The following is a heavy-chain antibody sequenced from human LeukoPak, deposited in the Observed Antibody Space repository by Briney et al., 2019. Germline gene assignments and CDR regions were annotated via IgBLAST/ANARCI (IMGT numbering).Heavy chain of an antibody. CDR1: GFTFDDYA. Sequence: GGSLRLSCAASGFTFDDYAMHWVRQAPGKGLEWVSGISWNSGSIGYADSVKGRFTISRDNAKNSLYLQMNSLRAEDTALYYCAKDAAVWAFDIRGQGTMVTVSS. D-gene: IGHD3-16*01. V-gene: IGHV3-9*01. CDR3: AKDAAVWAFDI. J-gene: IGHJ3*02. CDR2: ISWNSGSI.